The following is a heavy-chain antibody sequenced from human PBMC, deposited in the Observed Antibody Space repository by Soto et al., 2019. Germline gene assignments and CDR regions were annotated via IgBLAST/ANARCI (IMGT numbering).Heavy chain of an antibody. D-gene: IGHD3-10*01. Sequence: QVQLVQSGAEVKKPGASVKVSCNASGYTLSDYFMHWVRQAPGQGLEWMGTINPRGGSTRYAENFQGRVTMTSDTSTSTVYMELSSLRSDDTAVFYCARGSGSFAYGMDVWGQGTRVTVSS. V-gene: IGHV1-46*01. CDR1: GYTLSDYF. CDR3: ARGSGSFAYGMDV. CDR2: INPRGGST. J-gene: IGHJ6*02.